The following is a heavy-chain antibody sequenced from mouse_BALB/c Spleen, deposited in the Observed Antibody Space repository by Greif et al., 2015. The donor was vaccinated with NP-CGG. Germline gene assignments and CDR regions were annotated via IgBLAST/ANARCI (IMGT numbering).Heavy chain of an antibody. V-gene: IGHV1-7*01. D-gene: IGHD2-1*01. Sequence: QVQLQQSGAELAKPGASVKMSCKASGYTFTSYWMHWVKQRPGQGLEWIGYINPSTGYTEYNQKFKDKATLTADKSSSTAYMQLSSLTSEDSAVYYCAKIGLYGNYVSWFAYWGQGTLVTVSA. J-gene: IGHJ3*01. CDR2: INPSTGYT. CDR1: GYTFTSYW. CDR3: AKIGLYGNYVSWFAY.